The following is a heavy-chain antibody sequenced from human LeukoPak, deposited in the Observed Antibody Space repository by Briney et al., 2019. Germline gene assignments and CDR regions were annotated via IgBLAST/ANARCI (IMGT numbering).Heavy chain of an antibody. CDR2: INNDESST. V-gene: IGHV3-74*01. CDR3: ACYGIAPPY. Sequence: GGSLRLSCAASGFTFSSYWMHWVRQAPGKGLVWVSHINNDESSTSCADSVRGRFTISRDNAKNTLYLQMNSLRTEDTAVYYCACYGIAPPYWGQGTLVTVSS. CDR1: GFTFSSYW. J-gene: IGHJ4*02. D-gene: IGHD2-15*01.